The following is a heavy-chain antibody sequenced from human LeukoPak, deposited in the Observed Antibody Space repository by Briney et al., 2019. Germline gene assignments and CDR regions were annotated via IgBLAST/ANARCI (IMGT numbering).Heavy chain of an antibody. Sequence: SETLSLTCTVSGGSISSGGYYWSWIRQHPGKGLEWIGYIYYSGSTYYNPSLKSRVTISVDTSKNQFSLKLNSVTAADTAMYYCARDLHGSGTWDWFDPWGQGTLVTVSS. CDR2: IYYSGST. V-gene: IGHV4-31*03. CDR1: GGSISSGGYY. J-gene: IGHJ5*02. CDR3: ARDLHGSGTWDWFDP. D-gene: IGHD3-10*01.